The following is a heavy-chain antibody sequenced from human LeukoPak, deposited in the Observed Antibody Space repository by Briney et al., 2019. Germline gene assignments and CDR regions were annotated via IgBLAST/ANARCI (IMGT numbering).Heavy chain of an antibody. Sequence: ASVKVSCKASGYTFTGYYMHWVRQAPGQGLEWMGWINPNSGGTNYAQKFQGRVTITADESTSTAYMELSSLRSEDTAVYYCARVGTADLGRFDYWGQGTLVTVSS. D-gene: IGHD1-1*01. CDR3: ARVGTADLGRFDY. J-gene: IGHJ4*02. CDR1: GYTFTGYY. V-gene: IGHV1-2*02. CDR2: INPNSGGT.